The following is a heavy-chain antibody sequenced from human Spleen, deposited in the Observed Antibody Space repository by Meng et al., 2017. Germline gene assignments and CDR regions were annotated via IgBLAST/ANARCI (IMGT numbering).Heavy chain of an antibody. CDR2: INEDGGEK. CDR1: GFTFSNAW. Sequence: GESLKISCAASGFTFSNAWMNWVRQAPGKGLEWVASINEDGGEKYYVDSVKGRFTISRDNAKNSLYLQMNSLRVEDTALYYCASSAASDTAYWGQGTLVTVSS. CDR3: ASSAASDTAY. J-gene: IGHJ4*02. D-gene: IGHD5-18*01. V-gene: IGHV3-7*01.